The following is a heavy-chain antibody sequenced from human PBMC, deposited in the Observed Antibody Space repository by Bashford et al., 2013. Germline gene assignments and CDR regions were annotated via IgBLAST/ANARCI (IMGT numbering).Heavy chain of an antibody. CDR2: IVVGSGNT. CDR1: GFTFTSSA. D-gene: IGHD4-23*01. V-gene: IGHV1-58*01. Sequence: SVKVSCKASGFTFTSSAVQWVRQARGQRLEWIGWIVVGSGNTNYAQKFQERVTITRDMSTSTAYMELSSLRSEDTAVYYCAADYTVVTPPDYYYYGMDVWAKGPRSPSP. J-gene: IGHJ6*02. CDR3: AADYTVVTPPDYYYYGMDV.